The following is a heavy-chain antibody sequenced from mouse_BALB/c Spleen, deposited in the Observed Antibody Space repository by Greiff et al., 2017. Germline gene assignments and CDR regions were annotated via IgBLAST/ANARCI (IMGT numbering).Heavy chain of an antibody. CDR2: ISSGSSTI. CDR1: GFTFSSFG. Sequence: EVQGVESGGGLVQPGGSRKLSCAASGFTFSSFGMHWVRQAPEKGLEWVAYISSGSSTIYYADTVKGRFTISRDNPKNTLFLQMTSLRSEDTAMYYCARSGTGTRDAMDYWGQGTSVTVSS. D-gene: IGHD4-1*01. J-gene: IGHJ4*01. V-gene: IGHV5-17*02. CDR3: ARSGTGTRDAMDY.